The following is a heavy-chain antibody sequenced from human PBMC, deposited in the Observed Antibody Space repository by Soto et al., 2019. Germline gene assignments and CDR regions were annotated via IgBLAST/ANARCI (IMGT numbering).Heavy chain of an antibody. J-gene: IGHJ4*02. CDR1: GGSFSGYY. Sequence: SETLSLTCAVYGGSFSGYYWSWIRQPPGKGLEWIGEINHSGSTNYNPSLKSRVTISVDTSKNQFSLKLSSVTAADTAVYYCARAVVFDYWGQGTLVTVSS. CDR2: INHSGST. V-gene: IGHV4-34*01. D-gene: IGHD2-15*01. CDR3: ARAVVFDY.